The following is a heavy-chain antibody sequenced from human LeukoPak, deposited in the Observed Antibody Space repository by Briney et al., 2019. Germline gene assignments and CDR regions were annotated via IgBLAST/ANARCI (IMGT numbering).Heavy chain of an antibody. V-gene: IGHV3-7*01. D-gene: IGHD5-18*01. J-gene: IGHJ6*02. CDR1: GFTFSSYW. CDR3: ARDGWSYIGMAPRGMDV. Sequence: GGSLRLSCAASGFTFSSYWMSWVRQAPGKGLEWVANIKQDGSEKYYVDSVKGRFTISRDNAKNSLYLQMNSLRAEDTAVYYCARDGWSYIGMAPRGMDVWGQGTTVTVSS. CDR2: IKQDGSEK.